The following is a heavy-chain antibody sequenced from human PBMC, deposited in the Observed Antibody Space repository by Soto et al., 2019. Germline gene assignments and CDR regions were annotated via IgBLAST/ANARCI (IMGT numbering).Heavy chain of an antibody. CDR2: ISYDGSNK. CDR3: ARVLGEKAAGTLVDY. CDR1: GFTFSSYA. J-gene: IGHJ4*02. V-gene: IGHV3-30-3*01. Sequence: PGGSLRLSCAASGFTFSSYAMHWVRQAPGKGLEWVAVISYDGSNKYYADSVKGRFTISRDNSKNTLYLQMNSLRAEDTAVYYCARVLGEKAAGTLVDYWGQGTLVTVSS. D-gene: IGHD6-13*01.